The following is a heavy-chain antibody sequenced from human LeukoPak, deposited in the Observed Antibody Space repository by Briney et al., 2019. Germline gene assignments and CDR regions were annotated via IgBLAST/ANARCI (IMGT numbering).Heavy chain of an antibody. J-gene: IGHJ4*02. CDR1: GFTFSTDW. CDR2: IKQDGSEK. CDR3: AINHDY. Sequence: GGSLRLSCTASGFTFSTDWMTWVRQAPGKGLEWVANIKQDGSEKYYVDSVKGRFTISRDNTKNSVYLQMNSLRAEDTAVYYCAINHDYWGQGTLVTVSS. V-gene: IGHV3-7*01.